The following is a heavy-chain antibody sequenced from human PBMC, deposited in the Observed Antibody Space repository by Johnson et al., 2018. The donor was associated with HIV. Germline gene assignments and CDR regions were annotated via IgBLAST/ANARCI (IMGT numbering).Heavy chain of an antibody. Sequence: DVQLVESGGGLVKPGGSLRLSCAASGFTFSNAWMSWVRQAPGKGLEWVGRIKSKTDGGTTDYAAPVKGRFTISRDDSKNTLYLQMNSLKTEDTAVYYCTTDLIRRYYGSGLRDAFDIWGQGTMVTVSS. CDR1: GFTFSNAW. J-gene: IGHJ3*02. CDR2: IKSKTDGGTT. CDR3: TTDLIRRYYGSGLRDAFDI. D-gene: IGHD3-10*01. V-gene: IGHV3-15*01.